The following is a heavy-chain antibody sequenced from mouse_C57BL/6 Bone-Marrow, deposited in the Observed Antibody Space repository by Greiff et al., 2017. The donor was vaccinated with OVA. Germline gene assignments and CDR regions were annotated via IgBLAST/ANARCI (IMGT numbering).Heavy chain of an antibody. CDR3: ARRGIYYDYDDGAHFDY. Sequence: VQLQQSGAELVKPGASVKLSCTASGFNITDYYMHWVKQRTEQGLEWIGRIDPEGGETKYAPKFQAKATITADTTSNTAYLQLSSLTSEDTAVYYCARRGIYYDYDDGAHFDYWGQGTTLTVSS. J-gene: IGHJ2*01. D-gene: IGHD2-4*01. CDR1: GFNITDYY. CDR2: IDPEGGET. V-gene: IGHV14-2*01.